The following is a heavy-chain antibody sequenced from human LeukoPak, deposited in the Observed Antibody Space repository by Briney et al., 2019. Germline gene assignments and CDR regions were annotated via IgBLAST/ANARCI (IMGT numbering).Heavy chain of an antibody. CDR3: AGYYGSGSQTFDY. J-gene: IGHJ4*02. V-gene: IGHV4-34*01. CDR2: INHSGST. CDR1: GGSFSGYY. Sequence: PWETLSLTCAVYGGSFSGYYWSWIRQPPGKGLEWIGEINHSGSTNYNPSLKSRVTISVDTSKNQFSLKLSSVTAADTAVYYCAGYYGSGSQTFDYWGQGTLVTVSS. D-gene: IGHD3-10*01.